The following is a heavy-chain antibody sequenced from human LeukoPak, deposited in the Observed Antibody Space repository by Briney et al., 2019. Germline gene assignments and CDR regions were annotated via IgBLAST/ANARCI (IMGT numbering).Heavy chain of an antibody. D-gene: IGHD1-26*01. V-gene: IGHV3-66*01. Sequence: GGSLRLSCAASGFTFSSYWMSWVRQAPGKGLEWVSVIYSGGSTYYADSVKGRFTISRDNSKNTLYLQMNSLRAEGTAVYYCASSGSAHANAFDIWGQGTMVTVSS. CDR2: IYSGGST. CDR3: ASSGSAHANAFDI. J-gene: IGHJ3*02. CDR1: GFTFSSYW.